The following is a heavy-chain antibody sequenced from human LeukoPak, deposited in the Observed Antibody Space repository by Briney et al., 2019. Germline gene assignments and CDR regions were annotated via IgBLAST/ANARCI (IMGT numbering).Heavy chain of an antibody. Sequence: GGSLRLSCAASGFTFSRYWMAWVPQAPGKGLERVANIKQDGSEQYHVESVRGRFTMSRDNAKKSMFLQMDNPRAEDTADYSGSRVSWHGGYVEHWGQGTLVTVSS. CDR1: GFTFSRYW. J-gene: IGHJ1*01. V-gene: IGHV3-7*04. CDR2: IKQDGSEQ. D-gene: IGHD3-10*02. CDR3: SRVSWHGGYVEH.